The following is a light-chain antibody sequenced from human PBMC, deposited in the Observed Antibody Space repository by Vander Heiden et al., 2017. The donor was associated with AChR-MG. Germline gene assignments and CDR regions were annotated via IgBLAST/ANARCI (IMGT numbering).Light chain of an antibody. CDR1: NPNIGNHF. J-gene: IGLJ2*01. CDR3: GTWDGTLSGGAV. CDR2: DND. Sequence: QPVLTQPPSLSAAPGQKVTIACSGSNPNIGNHFGSWYQQVSGTAPRLLIYDNDKRPSGIPDRFSGSKSGTSATLDITRLQIGDEADYFCGTWDGTLSGGAVFGGGTKLTVL. V-gene: IGLV1-51*01.